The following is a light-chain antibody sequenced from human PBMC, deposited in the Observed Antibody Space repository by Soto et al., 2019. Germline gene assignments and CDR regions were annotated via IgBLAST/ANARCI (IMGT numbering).Light chain of an antibody. Sequence: DVVMTQSPLSLPVTLGQPASISCRSSQGLLHSNGDTFLSWFQQRPGQSPRRLIYQVSSRDSGVPDRFSGSGSGTDFTLTISRVEAEDVGIYYCMQGTHWPYTFGQGTKLEI. CDR2: QVS. CDR1: QGLLHSNGDTF. V-gene: IGKV2-30*02. CDR3: MQGTHWPYT. J-gene: IGKJ2*01.